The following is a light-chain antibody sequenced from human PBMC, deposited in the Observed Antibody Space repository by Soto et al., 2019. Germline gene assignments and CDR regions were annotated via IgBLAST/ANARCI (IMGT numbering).Light chain of an antibody. J-gene: IGKJ1*01. CDR1: QSVSSIY. CDR3: QQSGSSPGT. V-gene: IGKV3-20*01. CDR2: DVS. Sequence: ESVLTQAPGTLSLSPGERATLSCRASQSVSSIYLAWYQQKPGQAPRLLIYDVSSRATGIPDRFSGSGSGTDFTLTISRLEPEDFAVYYCQQSGSSPGTFGQGTKVDIK.